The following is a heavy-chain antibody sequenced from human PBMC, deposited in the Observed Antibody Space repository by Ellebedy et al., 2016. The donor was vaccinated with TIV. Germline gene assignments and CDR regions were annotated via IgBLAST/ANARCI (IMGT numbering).Heavy chain of an antibody. D-gene: IGHD3-22*01. J-gene: IGHJ4*02. V-gene: IGHV3-23*01. CDR1: GFTFSSYA. Sequence: GGSLRLXXAASGFTFSSYAMSWVRQAPGKGLEWVSAISGSGGSTYYADSVKGRFTISRDNSKNTLYLQMNSLRAEDTAVYYCAKLSRITMIVVDEEPFDYWGQGTLVTVSS. CDR2: ISGSGGST. CDR3: AKLSRITMIVVDEEPFDY.